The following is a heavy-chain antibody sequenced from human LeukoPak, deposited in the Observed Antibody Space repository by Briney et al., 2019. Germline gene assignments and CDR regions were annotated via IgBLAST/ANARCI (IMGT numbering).Heavy chain of an antibody. CDR2: ISYDGSNK. V-gene: IGHV3-30-3*02. CDR1: A. CDR3: AKHNIDY. D-gene: IGHD1-1*01. J-gene: IGHJ4*02. Sequence: AMXXXRQAPGKGLEWVAVISYDGSNKYYADSVKGRFTISRDNSKNTLYLQMNSLRAEDTAVYYCAKHNIDYWGQGTLVTVSS.